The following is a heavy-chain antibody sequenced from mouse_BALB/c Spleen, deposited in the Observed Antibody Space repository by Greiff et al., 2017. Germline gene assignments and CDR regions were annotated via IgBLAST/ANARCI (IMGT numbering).Heavy chain of an antibody. V-gene: IGHV10-1*02. Sequence: EVHLVESGGGLVQPKGSLKLSCAASGFTFNTYAMNWVRQAPGKGLEWVARIRSKSNNYATYYADSVKDRFTISRDDSQSMLYLQMNNLKTEDTAMYYCVRHERPMDYWGQGTSVTVSS. CDR2: IRSKSNNYAT. CDR1: GFTFNTYA. J-gene: IGHJ4*01. CDR3: VRHERPMDY.